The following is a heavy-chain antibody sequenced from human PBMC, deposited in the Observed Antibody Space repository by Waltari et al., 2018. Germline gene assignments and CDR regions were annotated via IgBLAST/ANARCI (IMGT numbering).Heavy chain of an antibody. CDR3: ARDRLPYFDY. D-gene: IGHD2-2*01. CDR1: GFTFSSYW. V-gene: IGHV3-7*01. J-gene: IGHJ4*02. Sequence: EVQLVESGGGLVQPGGSLRLSCAASGFTFSSYWMSWVSQAPGKGREWVANIKQDGREKYYVDSVKGRFTISRDNAKNSLYLQMNSLRAEDTAVYYCARDRLPYFDYWGQGTLVTVSS. CDR2: IKQDGREK.